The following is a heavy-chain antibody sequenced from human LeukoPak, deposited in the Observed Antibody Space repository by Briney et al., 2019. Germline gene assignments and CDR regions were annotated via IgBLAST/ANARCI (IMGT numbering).Heavy chain of an antibody. D-gene: IGHD3-22*01. CDR3: ARAPRGESDAASGFYGMDV. CDR1: GGSLSTYY. V-gene: IGHV4-59*01. CDR2: SHYSGST. Sequence: SETLSLTCSVSGGSLSTYYWTWIRQTPGKGLERIGYSHYSGSTNNNPSLKSRVTISVDTSKNQFSLRLNSVTAADTAIYYCARAPRGESDAASGFYGMDVWGQGTTVTVSS. J-gene: IGHJ6*02.